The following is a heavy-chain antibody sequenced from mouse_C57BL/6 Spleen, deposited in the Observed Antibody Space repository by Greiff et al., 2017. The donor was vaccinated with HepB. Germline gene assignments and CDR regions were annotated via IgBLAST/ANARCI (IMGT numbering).Heavy chain of an antibody. D-gene: IGHD2-4*01. V-gene: IGHV2-2*01. CDR3: ARNNLLYDYDVAYAMDY. CDR1: GFSLTSYG. J-gene: IGHJ4*01. Sequence: QVQLQQSGPGLVQPSQSLSITCTVSGFSLTSYGVHWVRQSPGKGLEWLGVIWSGGSTDYNAAFISRLSISKDNSKSQVFFKMNSLQADDTAIYYCARNNLLYDYDVAYAMDYWGQGTSVTVSS. CDR2: IWSGGST.